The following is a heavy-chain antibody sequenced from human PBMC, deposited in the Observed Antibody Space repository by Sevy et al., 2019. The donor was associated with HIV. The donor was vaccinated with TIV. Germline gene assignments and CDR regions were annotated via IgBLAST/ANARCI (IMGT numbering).Heavy chain of an antibody. CDR3: TTVAQFTAFDI. CDR1: GFXFSNAW. J-gene: IGHJ3*02. CDR2: IKXKTDGGTT. Sequence: GESLKISCAASGFXFSNAWMSWVRQAPGKGLEWVGSIKXKTDGGTTDYAAPVKGRFTISRDDSKNTLYLQMNSLKTEDTAVYYCTTVAQFTAFDIWGQGTMVTVSS. V-gene: IGHV3-15*01.